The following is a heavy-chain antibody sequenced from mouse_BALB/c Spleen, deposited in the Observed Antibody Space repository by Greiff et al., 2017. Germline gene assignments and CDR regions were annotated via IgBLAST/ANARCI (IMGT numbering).Heavy chain of an antibody. CDR3: APFYYDYDGGRGYAMDY. J-gene: IGHJ4*01. CDR1: GYTFTSYW. Sequence: QVQLQQSGAELAKPGASVKMSCKASGYTFTSYWMHWVKQRPGQGLEWIGYINPSTGYTEYNQKFKDKATLTADKSSSTAYLQLSSLTSEDSAVYYCAPFYYDYDGGRGYAMDYWGQGTSVTVSS. CDR2: INPSTGYT. V-gene: IGHV1-7*01. D-gene: IGHD2-4*01.